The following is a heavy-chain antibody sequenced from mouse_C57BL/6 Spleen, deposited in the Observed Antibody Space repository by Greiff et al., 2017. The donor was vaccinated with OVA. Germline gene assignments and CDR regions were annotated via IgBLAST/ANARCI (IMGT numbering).Heavy chain of an antibody. CDR2: IYPRSGNT. Sequence: VQLQQSGAELARPGASVKLSCKASGYTFTSYGISWVKQRTGQGLEWIGEIYPRSGNTYYNEKFKGKATLTADKSSSTAYMELRSLTSEDSAVYFCARSGNIEGMGDYLYAMDYWGQGTSVTVSS. CDR3: ARSGNIEGMGDYLYAMDY. D-gene: IGHD2-4*01. V-gene: IGHV1-81*01. CDR1: GYTFTSYG. J-gene: IGHJ4*01.